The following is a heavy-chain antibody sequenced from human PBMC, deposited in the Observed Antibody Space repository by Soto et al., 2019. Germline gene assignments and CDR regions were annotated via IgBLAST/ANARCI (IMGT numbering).Heavy chain of an antibody. CDR1: GGTFSNYV. Sequence: QVQLVQSGTEVKKPGSSAKVSCKASGGTFSNYVISWVRQAPGQGLEWMGGSIPLFGTTDYAKKFQGRIGITADESTTTVYMDLSSLRFEDTAVYFCEIDVGSGEWSVVWGQGTTVIVSS. J-gene: IGHJ6*02. D-gene: IGHD3-10*01. CDR3: EIDVGSGEWSVV. V-gene: IGHV1-69*01. CDR2: SIPLFGTT.